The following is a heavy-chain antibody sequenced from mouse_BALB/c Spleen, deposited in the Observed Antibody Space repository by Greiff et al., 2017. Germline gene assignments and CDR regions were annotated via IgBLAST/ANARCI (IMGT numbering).Heavy chain of an antibody. CDR3: TRAYYYGRAMDY. V-gene: IGHV6-6*02. D-gene: IGHD1-1*01. CDR1: GFTFSNYW. CDR2: IRLKSNNYAT. J-gene: IGHJ4*01. Sequence: EVKLVESGGGLVQPGGSMKLSCVASGFTFSNYWMNWVRQSPEKGLEWVAEIRLKSNNYATHYAESVKGRFTISRDDSKSSVYLQMNNLRAEDTGIYYCTRAYYYGRAMDYWGQGTSVTVSS.